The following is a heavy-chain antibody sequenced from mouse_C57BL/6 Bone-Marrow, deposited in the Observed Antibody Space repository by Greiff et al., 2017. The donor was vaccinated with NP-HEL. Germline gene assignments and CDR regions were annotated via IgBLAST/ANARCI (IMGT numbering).Heavy chain of an antibody. J-gene: IGHJ1*03. Sequence: QVQLKQPGADLVKPGASVKLSCKASGYTFTSYWMHWVKQRPGRGLEWIGRIDPNSGGTKFNEKFKTKATLTVDKPSSTAYMQLSSLTSEVSAVYYCARYYYGSRGWYFDVWGTGTTVTVSS. V-gene: IGHV1-72*01. CDR2: IDPNSGGT. D-gene: IGHD1-1*01. CDR1: GYTFTSYW. CDR3: ARYYYGSRGWYFDV.